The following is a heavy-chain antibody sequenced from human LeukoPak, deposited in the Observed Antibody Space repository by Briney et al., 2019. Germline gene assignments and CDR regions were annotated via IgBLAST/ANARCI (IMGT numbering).Heavy chain of an antibody. V-gene: IGHV3-7*01. CDR1: GFTFSTYW. CDR2: IKQDGSEK. Sequence: GGSLRLSCAASGFTFSTYWMSWVRQAPGKGLEWVANIKQDGSEKYYVDSVKGRFTISRDNAKNSLYLQMNSLRAEDTAVYYCAREEYCSSTSCSRSLDYWGQGTLVTVSS. D-gene: IGHD2-2*01. CDR3: AREEYCSSTSCSRSLDY. J-gene: IGHJ4*02.